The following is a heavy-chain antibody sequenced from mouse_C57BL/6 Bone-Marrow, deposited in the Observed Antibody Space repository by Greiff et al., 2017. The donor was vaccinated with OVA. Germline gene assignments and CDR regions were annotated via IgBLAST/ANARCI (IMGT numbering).Heavy chain of an antibody. Sequence: DVKLVESEGGLVQPGSSMKLSCTASGFTFSDYYMAWVRQVPEKGLEWVANINYDGSSTYYLDSFKSRFIISRDKSKNILYLQMSRLKSEDTATDYCVRDSEELKGDFDVWGTGTTVTVSS. V-gene: IGHV5-16*01. CDR3: VRDSEELKGDFDV. CDR2: INYDGSST. J-gene: IGHJ1*03. CDR1: GFTFSDYY. D-gene: IGHD1-3*01.